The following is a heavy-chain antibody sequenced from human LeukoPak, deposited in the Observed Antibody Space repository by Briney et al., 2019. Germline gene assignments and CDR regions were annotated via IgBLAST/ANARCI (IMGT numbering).Heavy chain of an antibody. CDR2: IYYSGTT. D-gene: IGHD3-10*01. Sequence: PSETLSLTCTVSGGSITSSSYYWGWIRQPPGKGLEWIGSIYYSGTTYYNPSLKSRVTISVDTSKNQFSLQLNSVTPDDTAVYYCARDLSGRLPEWGQGTLVTVSS. CDR1: GGSITSSSYY. CDR3: ARDLSGRLPE. V-gene: IGHV4-39*02. J-gene: IGHJ4*02.